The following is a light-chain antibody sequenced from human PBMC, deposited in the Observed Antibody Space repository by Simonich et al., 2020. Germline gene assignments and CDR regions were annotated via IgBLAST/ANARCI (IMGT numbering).Light chain of an antibody. Sequence: QSALTQPASVSGSPGQSITISCTGTRSDVGGYNYFSWYQQHPDKAPKLMIYDVSNRPSGVSNRFSGSKSGNTASLTISGLQAEDEADYYCSSYTSSSTLVFGGGTKLTVL. CDR1: RSDVGGYNY. CDR2: DVS. CDR3: SSYTSSSTLV. V-gene: IGLV2-14*03. J-gene: IGLJ2*01.